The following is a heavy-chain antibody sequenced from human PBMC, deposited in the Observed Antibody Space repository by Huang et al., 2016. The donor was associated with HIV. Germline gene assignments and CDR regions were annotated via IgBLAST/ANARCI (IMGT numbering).Heavy chain of an antibody. CDR2: ISYDGRNK. J-gene: IGHJ5*02. CDR1: GFTFTNYA. V-gene: IGHV3-30*04. Sequence: QVQLVESGGGLVQPGRSLRLSCAASGFTFTNYAIHWFRPAPGNGVEWVACISYDGRNKFYADSVKGRFTISRDNSKSTLYLLMNSLRVDDTALYYCARSAVPGDGDWFDPWGQGTLVTVSS. D-gene: IGHD6-19*01. CDR3: ARSAVPGDGDWFDP.